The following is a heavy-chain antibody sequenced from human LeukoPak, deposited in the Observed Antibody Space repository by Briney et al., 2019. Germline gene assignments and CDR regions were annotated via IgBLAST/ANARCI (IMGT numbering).Heavy chain of an antibody. CDR1: GFILSNYG. Sequence: GGSLKLSCAASGFILSNYGMHWVRQAPGKGLEWVAFIRYDGSDKFYADSVKGRFTISRDNAKNSLYLQMNSLRAEDTAVYYCASAIPYYYGSGSYNFDPWGQGTLVTVSS. V-gene: IGHV3-30*02. CDR2: IRYDGSDK. D-gene: IGHD3-10*01. CDR3: ASAIPYYYGSGSYNFDP. J-gene: IGHJ5*02.